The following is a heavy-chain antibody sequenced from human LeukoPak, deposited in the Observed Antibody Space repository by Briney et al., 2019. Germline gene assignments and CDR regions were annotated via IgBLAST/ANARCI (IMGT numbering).Heavy chain of an antibody. CDR3: AREVLLWFGEGVSWFDP. J-gene: IGHJ5*02. CDR1: GGSISSSY. Sequence: SETLSLTCTVSGGSISSSYWSWIRQPPGKGLEWIGYIYYSGSTNYNPSLKSRVTISVDTSKNQFSLKLSSVTAADTAVYYCAREVLLWFGEGVSWFDPWGQGTLVTVSS. D-gene: IGHD3-10*01. CDR2: IYYSGST. V-gene: IGHV4-59*01.